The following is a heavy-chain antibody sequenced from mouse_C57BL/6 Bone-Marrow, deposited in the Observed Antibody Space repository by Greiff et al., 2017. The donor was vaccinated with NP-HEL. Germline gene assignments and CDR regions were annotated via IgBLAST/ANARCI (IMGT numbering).Heavy chain of an antibody. CDR1: GFTFTDYY. CDR2: IRNKANGYTT. D-gene: IGHD2-13*01. V-gene: IGHV7-3*01. J-gene: IGHJ3*01. Sequence: DVKLQESGGGLVQPGGSLSLSCAASGFTFTDYYMSWVRQPPGKALEWLGFIRNKANGYTTEYSASVKGRFTISRDNSQSILYLQMNALRAEDSATYYCARDDSTWCAYWGQGTLVTVSA. CDR3: ARDDSTWCAY.